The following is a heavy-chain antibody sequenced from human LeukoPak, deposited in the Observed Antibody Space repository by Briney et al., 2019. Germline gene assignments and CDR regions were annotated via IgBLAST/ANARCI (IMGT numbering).Heavy chain of an antibody. Sequence: GASLQISCKGSGYSFTNYWIGWVRQMPGKGLEWMGIIYPGDSDTRYSPSFQGQVTISVDKSISTAYLQWSSLKASDTAMYYWVRHSLYSSSDHWGQGTLVTVSS. D-gene: IGHD2-2*01. J-gene: IGHJ5*02. CDR2: IYPGDSDT. CDR3: VRHSLYSSSDH. V-gene: IGHV5-51*01. CDR1: GYSFTNYW.